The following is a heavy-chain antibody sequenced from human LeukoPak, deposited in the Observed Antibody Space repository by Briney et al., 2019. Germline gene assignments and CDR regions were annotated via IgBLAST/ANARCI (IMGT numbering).Heavy chain of an antibody. CDR1: GFTFTSYA. J-gene: IGHJ4*02. V-gene: IGHV3-23*01. CDR2: ISGGGSNT. D-gene: IGHD1-26*01. Sequence: HPGGSLRLSCAASGFTFTSYAMTWVRLAPGKGLEWVSTISGGGSNTYYADSVRGRFTISRDNSKNTLSLQMNSLRAEDTAIYYCAKDDDSGSYSDCWGQGTLVPVSS. CDR3: AKDDDSGSYSDC.